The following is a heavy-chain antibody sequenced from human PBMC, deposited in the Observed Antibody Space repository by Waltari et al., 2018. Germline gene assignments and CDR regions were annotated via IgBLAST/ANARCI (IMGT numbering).Heavy chain of an antibody. CDR2: IYSNGGVT. CDR1: GVSISSGPFY. V-gene: IGHV4-61*02. Sequence: QVQLEESGPGLVKPSETLSLKCSVSGVSISSGPFYWGWVRQPAGKGLEWIGRIYSNGGVTLYKPPFSSRVNIFFERSRNEVVLRLTSVTAADTAVYYCARIHDKADGGWFDPWGRGTLVTVSS. D-gene: IGHD3-16*01. CDR3: ARIHDKADGGWFDP. J-gene: IGHJ5*01.